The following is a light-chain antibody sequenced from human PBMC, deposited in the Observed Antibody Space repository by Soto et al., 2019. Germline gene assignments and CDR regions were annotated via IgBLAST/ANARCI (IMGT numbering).Light chain of an antibody. J-gene: IGKJ5*01. Sequence: IQMTQSPSSLSASVGARVTITCRASQGISNYLAWYQQKPGKVPKLLIYAASTLQSGVPARFSGSGSGTEFTLTISSLQSEDFAVYYCQQFHNWPPITFGQGTRLEVK. V-gene: IGKV1-27*01. CDR2: AAS. CDR1: QGISNY. CDR3: QQFHNWPPIT.